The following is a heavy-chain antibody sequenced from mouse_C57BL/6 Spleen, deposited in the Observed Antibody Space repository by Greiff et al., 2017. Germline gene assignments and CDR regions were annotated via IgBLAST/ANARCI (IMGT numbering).Heavy chain of an antibody. CDR3: TRLAYYFDY. CDR1: GYTFTDYE. V-gene: IGHV1-15*01. Sequence: QVHVKQSGAELVRPGASVTLSCKASGYTFTDYEMHWVKQTPVHGLEWIGAIDPETGGTAYNQKFKGKAILTADKSSSTAYMELRSLTSEDSAVYYCTRLAYYFDYWGQGTTLTVSS. CDR2: IDPETGGT. J-gene: IGHJ2*01.